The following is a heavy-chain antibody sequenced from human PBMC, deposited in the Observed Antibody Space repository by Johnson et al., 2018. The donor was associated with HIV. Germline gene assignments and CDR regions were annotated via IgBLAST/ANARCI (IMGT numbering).Heavy chain of an antibody. D-gene: IGHD3-3*01. V-gene: IGHV3-30*02. CDR3: AKASGNGYYVDAFDI. CDR2: IRYDGSNK. Sequence: SGFNFRNYGIHWVRQAPGKGLEWVAFIRYDGSNKYYADSMKGRFTISRDNSKNTLYMQMNSLRAEDTAVYYCAKASGNGYYVDAFDIWGQGTRVTVSS. CDR1: GFNFRNYG. J-gene: IGHJ3*02.